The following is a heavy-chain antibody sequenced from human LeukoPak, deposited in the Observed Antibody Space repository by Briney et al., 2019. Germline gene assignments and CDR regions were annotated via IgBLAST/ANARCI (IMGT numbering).Heavy chain of an antibody. CDR3: ARPGQLGEYTPYYFDF. J-gene: IGHJ4*02. V-gene: IGHV5-51*01. Sequence: GASLQISCKGSGYSFTSYWIGWVRQMPGKGLEWMGIIYPGDSDTRYSPSFQGQVTISADKSISTAYLQWSSLKASDTAMYYCARPGQLGEYTPYYFDFWGQGTLVTVSS. D-gene: IGHD3-16*01. CDR2: IYPGDSDT. CDR1: GYSFTSYW.